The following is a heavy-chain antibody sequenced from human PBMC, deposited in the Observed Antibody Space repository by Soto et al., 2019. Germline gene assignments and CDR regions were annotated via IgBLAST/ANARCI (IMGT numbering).Heavy chain of an antibody. V-gene: IGHV3-11*05. D-gene: IGHD3-22*01. CDR2: ISSSSSYT. CDR3: ARDDSSGSNAFDI. CDR1: GFTFSDYY. J-gene: IGHJ3*02. Sequence: QVQLVESGGGLVKPGGSLRLSCAASGFTFSDYYMSWIRQAPGKGLEWVSYISSSSSYTNYADSVKGRFTISRDNAKNSLYLQMNSLRAEDTAVYYCARDDSSGSNAFDIWGQGTMVTVSS.